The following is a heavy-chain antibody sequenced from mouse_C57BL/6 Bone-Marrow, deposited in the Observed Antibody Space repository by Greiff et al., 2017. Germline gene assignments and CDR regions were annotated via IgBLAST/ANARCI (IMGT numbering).Heavy chain of an antibody. J-gene: IGHJ2*01. CDR2: IDPEIGDT. Sequence: EVQLQQSGAELVRPGASVKLSCTASGFNFKDYYIPWVKQRPEQGLEWIGWIDPEIGDTEYASKFQGKATITSDTSSNTAYLQLSSLSSADTAVYFCSTFDGNYFDFWGQGTPLTVAS. V-gene: IGHV14-4*01. CDR1: GFNFKDYY. D-gene: IGHD2-3*01. CDR3: STFDGNYFDF.